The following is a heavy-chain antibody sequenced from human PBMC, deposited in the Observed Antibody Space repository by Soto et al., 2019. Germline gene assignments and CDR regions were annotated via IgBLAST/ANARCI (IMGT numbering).Heavy chain of an antibody. CDR1: GGSISSYY. D-gene: IGHD3-10*01. CDR3: ARQVGIRGKKYYYYMDV. J-gene: IGHJ6*03. CDR2: IYYSGST. V-gene: IGHV4-59*08. Sequence: SETLSLTCTVSGGSISSYYWSWIRQPPGKGLEWIGYIYYSGSTNYNPSLKSRVTISVDTSKNQFSLKLSSVTAADTAVYYCARQVGIRGKKYYYYMDVWGKGTTVTVSS.